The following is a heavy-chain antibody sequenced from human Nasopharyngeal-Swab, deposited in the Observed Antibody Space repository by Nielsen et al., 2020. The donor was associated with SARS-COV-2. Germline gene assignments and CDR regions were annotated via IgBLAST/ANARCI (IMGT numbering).Heavy chain of an antibody. D-gene: IGHD3-22*01. J-gene: IGHJ4*02. Sequence: GGSLRLSCEASGFTFSSYSMNWVRQAPGKGLEWVSYISSSSSTIYYADSVKGRFTISRDNAKNSLYLQMNSLRDEDTAVYYCARAHYDSSGYYYFDYWGQGTLVTVSS. V-gene: IGHV3-48*02. CDR1: GFTFSSYS. CDR2: ISSSSSTI. CDR3: ARAHYDSSGYYYFDY.